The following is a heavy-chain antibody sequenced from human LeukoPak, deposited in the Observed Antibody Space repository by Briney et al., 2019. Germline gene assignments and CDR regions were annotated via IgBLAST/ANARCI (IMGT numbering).Heavy chain of an antibody. Sequence: SETLSLTCAVYGGSFSGYYWSWIRQPPGKGLEWIGEINHSGSTNYNPSLKSRVTISVDTSKNQFSLKLSSVTAADTAVYYCARAISGYSYGYPISGYFDYWGQGTLVTVSP. CDR3: ARAISGYSYGYPISGYFDY. D-gene: IGHD5-18*01. J-gene: IGHJ4*02. V-gene: IGHV4-34*01. CDR1: GGSFSGYY. CDR2: INHSGST.